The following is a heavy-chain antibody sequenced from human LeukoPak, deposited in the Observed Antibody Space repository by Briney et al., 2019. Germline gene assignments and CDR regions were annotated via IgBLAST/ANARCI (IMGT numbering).Heavy chain of an antibody. V-gene: IGHV3-74*01. CDR3: ARDLVDYGDYAERGGNWFDP. CDR1: GFTFINYW. D-gene: IGHD4-17*01. Sequence: GGSLRLSCAASGFTFINYWMVWVRQAPGKGLLWVSRINSDGSSTTYADSVKGRFTISRDNSKNTLYLQMNSLRADDTAIYYCARDLVDYGDYAERGGNWFDPWGQGTLVTVSS. CDR2: INSDGSST. J-gene: IGHJ5*02.